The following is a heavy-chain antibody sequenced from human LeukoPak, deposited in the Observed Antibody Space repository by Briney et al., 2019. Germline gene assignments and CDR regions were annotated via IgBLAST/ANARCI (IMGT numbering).Heavy chain of an antibody. CDR3: ARASVLAATTPGQYFQH. CDR2: ISSSSGTI. D-gene: IGHD2-15*01. Sequence: PGGSLRLSCAASGFTFSSYSMNWVRQAPGKGLEWVSYISSSSGTIYYADSVKGRFTISRDNAKNSLYLQMNSLRAEDTAVYYCARASVLAATTPGQYFQHWGQGTLVTVSS. CDR1: GFTFSSYS. V-gene: IGHV3-48*01. J-gene: IGHJ1*01.